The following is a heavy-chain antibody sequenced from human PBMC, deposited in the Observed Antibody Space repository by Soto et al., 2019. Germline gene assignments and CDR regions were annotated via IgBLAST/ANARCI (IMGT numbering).Heavy chain of an antibody. CDR2: VYYSGTT. D-gene: IGHD6-13*01. Sequence: QVQLQESGPGLVKPSETLSLTCTVSGGSISSYYWTWIRQPPGKGLEWVGYVYYSGTTYYNPSLQSRVTISVDTSKNQFSLKVKSVTAADTAIYYCPRTGSTWRYFFDYWGQGSLVTVSS. J-gene: IGHJ4*02. V-gene: IGHV4-59*01. CDR1: GGSISSYY. CDR3: PRTGSTWRYFFDY.